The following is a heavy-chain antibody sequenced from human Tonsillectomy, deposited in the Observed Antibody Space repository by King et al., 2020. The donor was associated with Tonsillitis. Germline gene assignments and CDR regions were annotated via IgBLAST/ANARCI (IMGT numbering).Heavy chain of an antibody. Sequence: VQLQESGPGLVKPSETLSLTCTVSGGSISSYYWSWIRQPPGKGLEWIGYIYYSGSTNYNPSLKSRVTISVDTSKNQFSLKLSSVTAADTAVYYCARDYYDSSGYSGRYDAFDIWGQGTMVTVSS. CDR2: IYYSGST. J-gene: IGHJ3*02. CDR1: GGSISSYY. D-gene: IGHD3-22*01. CDR3: ARDYYDSSGYSGRYDAFDI. V-gene: IGHV4-59*01.